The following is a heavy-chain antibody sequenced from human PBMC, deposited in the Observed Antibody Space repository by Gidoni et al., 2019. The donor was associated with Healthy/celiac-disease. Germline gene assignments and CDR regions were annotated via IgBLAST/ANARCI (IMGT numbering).Heavy chain of an antibody. CDR1: GFTFSSYG. J-gene: IGHJ4*02. D-gene: IGHD6-13*01. Sequence: QVQLVESGGGVVQPGRSLSLSCAASGFTFSSYGMHWVRQAPGKGLEWVEVISYDGSNKYYADSVKGRFTISRDNSKNTLYLQMNSLRAEDTAVYYCAKDKSSSWYDILDYWGQGTLVTVSS. CDR2: ISYDGSNK. V-gene: IGHV3-30*18. CDR3: AKDKSSSWYDILDY.